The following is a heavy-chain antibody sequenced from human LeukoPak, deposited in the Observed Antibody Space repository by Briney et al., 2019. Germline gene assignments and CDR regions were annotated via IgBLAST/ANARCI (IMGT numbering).Heavy chain of an antibody. CDR2: IYYSGNT. J-gene: IGHJ6*04. Sequence: PSETLSLTCSVSGGSIRSYYWSWIRQPPGKGLEWIGYIYYSGNTNYNPSLKSRVPISVDTSKNQFSLKLSSVTAAATAVYYCARDRSVVVPAANYGMDVWGKGATVTVSS. V-gene: IGHV4-59*01. CDR1: GGSIRSYY. D-gene: IGHD2-2*01. CDR3: ARDRSVVVPAANYGMDV.